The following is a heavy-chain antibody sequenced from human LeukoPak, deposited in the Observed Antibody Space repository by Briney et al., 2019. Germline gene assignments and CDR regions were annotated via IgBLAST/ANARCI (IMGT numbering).Heavy chain of an antibody. CDR3: ARADRWFARIQYYYYMDV. V-gene: IGHV1-46*01. CDR2: INPSGGST. J-gene: IGHJ6*03. Sequence: GASVKVSCKASGYTFTSYYMHWVRQAPGQGLEWMGIINPSGGSTSYAQKFQGRVTMTRNTSISTAYMELSSLRSEDTAVYYCARADRWFARIQYYYYMDVWGKGTTVTISS. D-gene: IGHD3-10*01. CDR1: GYTFTSYY.